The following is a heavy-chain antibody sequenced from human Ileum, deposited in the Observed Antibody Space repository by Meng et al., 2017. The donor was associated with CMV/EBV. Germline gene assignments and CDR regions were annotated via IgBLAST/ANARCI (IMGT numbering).Heavy chain of an antibody. D-gene: IGHD5/OR15-5a*01. V-gene: IGHV1-2*02. Sequence: SGSTFTDYCMHWVRQAPGQRLEWMGWINPNSGGTTPTQKFQGRVTMTRNTSISTAYMELSSLRSDDTAVYFCTRGFSIIVSGNWFDPWGQGTLVTVSS. J-gene: IGHJ5*02. CDR3: TRGFSIIVSGNWFDP. CDR1: GSTFTDYC. CDR2: INPNSGGT.